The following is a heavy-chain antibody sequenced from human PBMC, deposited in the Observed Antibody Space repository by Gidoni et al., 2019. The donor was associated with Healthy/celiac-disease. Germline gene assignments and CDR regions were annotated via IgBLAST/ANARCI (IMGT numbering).Heavy chain of an antibody. CDR3: ARGVTTAENFDY. CDR2: IIPIFGTA. D-gene: IGHD4-17*01. V-gene: IGHV1-69*01. CDR1: GGTFSSYA. J-gene: IGHJ4*02. Sequence: GKKPGSSVKVSCKASGGTFSSYAISWVRQAPGQGLEWMGGIIPIFGTANYAQKFQGRVTITADESTSTAYMELSSLRSEDTAVYYCARGVTTAENFDYWGQGTLVTVSS.